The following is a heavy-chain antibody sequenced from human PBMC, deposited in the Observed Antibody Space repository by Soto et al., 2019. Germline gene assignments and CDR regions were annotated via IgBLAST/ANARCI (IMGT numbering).Heavy chain of an antibody. CDR2: VTANGGST. CDR1: GFTFSVYA. J-gene: IGHJ6*02. D-gene: IGHD2-21*02. CDR3: ASLGVGDWANYYYYYGMDV. Sequence: VQLVESGGGVVQPGESLRLSCGATGFTFSVYAMTWVRQAPGKGLEWVSAVTANGGSTYSADSVKGRFTISRDNSKNTLFLQMNSLRAEDTAVYYCASLGVGDWANYYYYYGMDVWGQGTTVTVSS. V-gene: IGHV3-23*04.